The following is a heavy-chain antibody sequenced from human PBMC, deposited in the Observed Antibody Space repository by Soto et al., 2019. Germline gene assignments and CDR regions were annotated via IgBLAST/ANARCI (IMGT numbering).Heavy chain of an antibody. CDR1: GYTFTSYY. J-gene: IGHJ5*02. D-gene: IGHD5-12*01. Sequence: ASVKVSCKASGYTFTSYYMHWVRQAPGQGLEWMGIINPSGGSTSYAQKFQGRVTMTRDTTTSTVYMELSSLRSEDTAVYYCARDYLSIVATISVNWFDPWGQGTLVTVSS. CDR2: INPSGGST. CDR3: ARDYLSIVATISVNWFDP. V-gene: IGHV1-46*03.